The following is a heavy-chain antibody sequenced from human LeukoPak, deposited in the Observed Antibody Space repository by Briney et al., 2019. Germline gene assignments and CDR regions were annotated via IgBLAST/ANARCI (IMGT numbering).Heavy chain of an antibody. CDR3: AKRPRDSSGYYLGAFDG. V-gene: IGHV3-23*01. Sequence: GRSLRLSCAASGFTFSSYAMTWVRQAPGKGLEWVSSISASGVDTYYPDSVKGRFTISRDNSKNTLYLHMSSLRAEDTAVYFCAKRPRDSSGYYLGAFDGWGQGTTVTVSS. CDR1: GFTFSSYA. CDR2: ISASGVDT. J-gene: IGHJ3*01. D-gene: IGHD3-22*01.